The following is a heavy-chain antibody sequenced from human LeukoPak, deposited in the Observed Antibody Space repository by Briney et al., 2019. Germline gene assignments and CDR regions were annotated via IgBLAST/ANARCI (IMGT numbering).Heavy chain of an antibody. CDR2: IYYSGST. D-gene: IGHD7-27*01. CDR1: GGSISSYY. J-gene: IGHJ4*02. V-gene: IGHV4-59*01. Sequence: PSETLSLTCTVSGGSISSYYWSWIRQPPGKGLEWIGYIYYSGSTNYNPSLKSRVTISVDTSKNHFSLRLSSVTAADTAVYYCARARNWGHFDCWGQGTLVTVSS. CDR3: ARARNWGHFDC.